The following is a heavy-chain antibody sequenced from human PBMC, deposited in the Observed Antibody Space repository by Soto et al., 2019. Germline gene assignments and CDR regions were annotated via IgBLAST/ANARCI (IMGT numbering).Heavy chain of an antibody. V-gene: IGHV3-30*03. CDR2: ISYDGSNK. CDR1: GFTFSSYG. D-gene: IGHD2-15*01. J-gene: IGHJ4*02. CDR3: ATHCSGGSCYYTTSVY. Sequence: PGGSLRLSCAASGFTFSSYGMHWVRQAPGKGLEWVAVISYDGSNKYYADSVKGRFTISRDNSKNTLYLQMNSLRAEDTAVYYCATHCSGGSCYYTTSVYWGQGTLVTVSS.